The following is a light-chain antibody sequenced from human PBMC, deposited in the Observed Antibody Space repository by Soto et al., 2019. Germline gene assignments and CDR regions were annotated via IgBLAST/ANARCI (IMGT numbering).Light chain of an antibody. CDR1: SSDVGGYNY. J-gene: IGLJ1*01. CDR3: SSYAGSSNV. Sequence: HSALTQPRAASGSPGQAVAISCTETSSDVGGYNYVSWYQQHPGKAPTLMIYEVNKRPSGVPDRFSGSKSGNTASLTVSGLQAEDEADYYCSSYAGSSNVFGTGTKVTVL. CDR2: EVN. V-gene: IGLV2-8*01.